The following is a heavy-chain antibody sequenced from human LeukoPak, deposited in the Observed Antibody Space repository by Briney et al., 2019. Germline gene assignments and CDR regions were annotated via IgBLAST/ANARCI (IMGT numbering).Heavy chain of an antibody. CDR1: GYTFTDYY. Sequence: ASVKVSCKASGYTFTDYYINWVRQAPGQGLEWMGWMSPDSGDTGYAHKFQGRVTITRNTSITATYMELRSLTFEDTAVYYCARVRLRNGYNWFDPWGQGTLVTVSS. V-gene: IGHV1-8*03. J-gene: IGHJ5*02. CDR3: ARVRLRNGYNWFDP. D-gene: IGHD3-3*01. CDR2: MSPDSGDT.